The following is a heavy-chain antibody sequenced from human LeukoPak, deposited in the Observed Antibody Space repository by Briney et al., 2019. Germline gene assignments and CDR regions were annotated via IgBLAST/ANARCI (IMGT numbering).Heavy chain of an antibody. CDR1: GASISSPNW. CDR2: ISHSGNI. CDR3: ARGDVWSHYYDSFSRLPYFDY. D-gene: IGHD3-22*01. V-gene: IGHV4-4*02. Sequence: SETLSLTCAVSGASISSPNWWNWVRQSPGKELEWVGEISHSGNINYNPSLQSRTTISIDKSKNDFSLKLNSVTAADTAVYYCARGDVWSHYYDSFSRLPYFDYWGQGTLVTVSS. J-gene: IGHJ4*02.